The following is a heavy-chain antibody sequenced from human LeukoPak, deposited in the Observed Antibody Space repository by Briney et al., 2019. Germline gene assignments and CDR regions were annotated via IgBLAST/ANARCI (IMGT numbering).Heavy chain of an antibody. CDR2: INTNTGNP. D-gene: IGHD2-15*01. Sequence: GASVKVSCKASGYTFTGYYMHWVRQAPGQGLEWMGWINTNTGNPTYAQGFTGRFVFSLDTSVSTAYLQISSLKAEDTAVYYCARGAIPLYCSGGSCPFDYWGQGTLVTVSS. J-gene: IGHJ4*02. V-gene: IGHV7-4-1*02. CDR3: ARGAIPLYCSGGSCPFDY. CDR1: GYTFTGYY.